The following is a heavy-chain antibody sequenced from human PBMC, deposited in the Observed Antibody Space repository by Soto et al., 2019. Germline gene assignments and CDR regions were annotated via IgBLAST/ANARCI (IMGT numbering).Heavy chain of an antibody. J-gene: IGHJ5*01. CDR2: IYSSGNT. Sequence: SETLSLTCTVSGASVRSGDYYWTWIRQPPGKDLEWIGYIYSSGNTNYNPSLRSRVTMSKDTSKNQFSLKLTSVTATDTAVYYCSMRVTGGGESFDFWGPGTLVTVSS. D-gene: IGHD7-27*01. CDR3: SMRVTGGGESFDF. V-gene: IGHV4-30-4*01. CDR1: GASVRSGDYY.